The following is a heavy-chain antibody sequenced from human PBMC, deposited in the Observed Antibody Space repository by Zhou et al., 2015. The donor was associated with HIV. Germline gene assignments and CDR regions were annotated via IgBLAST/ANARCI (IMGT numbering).Heavy chain of an antibody. V-gene: IGHV1-69*12. CDR2: IIPIFGTA. J-gene: IGHJ6*02. CDR1: GGTFSSYA. D-gene: IGHD3-3*01. CDR3: ARAGGTIFGVVIINYYGMDV. Sequence: QVQLVQSGAEVKKPGSSVKVSCKASGGTFSSYAISWVRQAPGQGLEWMGGIIPIFGTANYAQKFQGRVTITADESTSTAYMELSSLRSEDTAVYYCARAGGTIFGVVIINYYGMDVWGQGTTVTVSS.